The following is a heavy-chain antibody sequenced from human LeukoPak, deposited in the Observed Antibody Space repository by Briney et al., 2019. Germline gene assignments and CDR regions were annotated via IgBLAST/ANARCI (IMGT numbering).Heavy chain of an antibody. CDR2: ISASDAAT. J-gene: IGHJ5*02. CDR1: GLTFSTFA. CDR3: TKDRDGSGFLVGDWFDP. Sequence: GGSLRFSCEASGLTFSTFAMSWVRQAPGKGPEWVSVISASDAATYYSDSVKGRFTVSRDNSKNTLYLQMNDVRTEDTALYYCTKDRDGSGFLVGDWFDPWGQGTLVTVSS. D-gene: IGHD3-22*01. V-gene: IGHV3-23*01.